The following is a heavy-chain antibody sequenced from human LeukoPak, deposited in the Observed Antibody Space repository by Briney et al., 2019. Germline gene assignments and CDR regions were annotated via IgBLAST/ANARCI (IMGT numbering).Heavy chain of an antibody. Sequence: GGSLRLSCAASGFTFDIYAMSWVRQAPGKGLEWVSGISGSGGSTYYADSVKGRFTISRDNSKNTLYLQMNSLGAEDTAVYYCAKAGGYCSGGSCLTYMDVWGKGTTVTVSS. V-gene: IGHV3-23*01. CDR3: AKAGGYCSGGSCLTYMDV. J-gene: IGHJ6*03. D-gene: IGHD2-15*01. CDR2: ISGSGGST. CDR1: GFTFDIYA.